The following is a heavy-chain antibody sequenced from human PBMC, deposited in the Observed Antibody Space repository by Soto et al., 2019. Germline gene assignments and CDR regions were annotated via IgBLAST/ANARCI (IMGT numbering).Heavy chain of an antibody. V-gene: IGHV1-2*02. CDR1: GYSFSGYY. J-gene: IGHJ6*02. Sequence: ASVKFSCKTSGYSFSGYYIYWVRQAPGQGLEWMGWINPNSGGTNYAQKFQGRVTMTRDTSISTVYMDLTRVTSDDTAVYYCARGPLRFLESPLAGMDFWGLGTTVTVSS. CDR3: ARGPLRFLESPLAGMDF. D-gene: IGHD3-3*01. CDR2: INPNSGGT.